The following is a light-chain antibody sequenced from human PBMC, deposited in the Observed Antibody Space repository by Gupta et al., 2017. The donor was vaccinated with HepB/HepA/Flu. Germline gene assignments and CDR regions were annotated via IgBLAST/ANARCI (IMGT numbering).Light chain of an antibody. J-gene: IGLJ1*01. V-gene: IGLV3-1*01. CDR3: KAWASSTGVVV. CDR2: QDS. CDR1: KLGDKY. Sequence: SQLTHPPSVSVSPGQTASIPCSGDKLGDKYACWYQQQPGKSPGLVIFQDSKRPSGITERFSGSNSGNTATLTISGHQAMDEADYYCKAWASSTGVVVLGTGTKLTVL.